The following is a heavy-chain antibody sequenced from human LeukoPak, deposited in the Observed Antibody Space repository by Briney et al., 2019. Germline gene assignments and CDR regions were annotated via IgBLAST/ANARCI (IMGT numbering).Heavy chain of an antibody. CDR1: GFTLSSYA. V-gene: IGHV3-30-3*01. CDR2: ISYDGSNK. D-gene: IGHD5-18*01. J-gene: IGHJ4*02. Sequence: GGSLRLSCAASGFTLSSYAMHWVRQAPGKGLEWVAVISYDGSNKYCADSVKGRFTISRDNSKNTLYLQMNSLRAEDTAVYYCARTQNTAMAEFDYWGQGTLVTVSS. CDR3: ARTQNTAMAEFDY.